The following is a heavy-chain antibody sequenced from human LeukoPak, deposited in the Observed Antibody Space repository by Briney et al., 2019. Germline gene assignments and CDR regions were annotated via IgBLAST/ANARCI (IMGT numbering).Heavy chain of an antibody. D-gene: IGHD3-22*01. CDR3: VRTCGRGRVDPGTSGYVDY. CDR1: GGSISSSACY. V-gene: IGHV4-39*01. CDR2: IFYSGST. Sequence: SETLSLTCTVSGGSISSSACYWDWIRQPPGKGLEWMGSIFYSGSTNYKSSLWSRITMSIDTSMNQFSLKLNSVTAADTAIYYCVRTCGRGRVDPGTSGYVDYWGQGTLVTVSS. J-gene: IGHJ4*02.